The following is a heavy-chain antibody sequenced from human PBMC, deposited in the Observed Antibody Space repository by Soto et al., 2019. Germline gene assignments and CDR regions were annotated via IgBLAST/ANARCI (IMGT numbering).Heavy chain of an antibody. CDR1: GFTLSMSA. V-gene: IGHV3-23*01. J-gene: IGHJ3*01. Sequence: GGSLRLSCASSGFTLSMSAVNWVRQAPGKGLEWVSYISDSGDRTYYADSVKGRFTISRDRYKNTVSLQMDSLRAEDTAVYYCAKDRGIIVKAGDAFAVWGQGPKVTVSS. D-gene: IGHD3-16*02. CDR3: AKDRGIIVKAGDAFAV. CDR2: ISDSGDRT.